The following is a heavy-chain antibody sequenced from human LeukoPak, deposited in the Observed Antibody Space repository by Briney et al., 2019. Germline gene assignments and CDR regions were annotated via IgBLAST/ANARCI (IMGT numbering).Heavy chain of an antibody. J-gene: IGHJ4*02. CDR1: GGSISSSSYY. CDR2: IYYSGST. Sequence: SETLSLTCTVSGGSISSSSYYWGWIRQPPGKGLEWIGSIYYSGSTYYNPSLKSRVTISVDTSKNQFSLKLSSVTAADTAVYYCARVGRGGDYFDYWGQGTLVTVSS. D-gene: IGHD1-26*01. CDR3: ARVGRGGDYFDY. V-gene: IGHV4-39*01.